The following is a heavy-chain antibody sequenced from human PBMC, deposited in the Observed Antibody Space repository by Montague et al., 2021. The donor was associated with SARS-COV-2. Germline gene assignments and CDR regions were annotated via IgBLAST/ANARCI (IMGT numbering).Heavy chain of an antibody. CDR2: IYHSGST. CDR1: GGSIRSSSHF. V-gene: IGHV4-39*07. J-gene: IGHJ5*02. D-gene: IGHD3-10*01. CDR3: ARDCYDYGSGSYQRWFDP. Sequence: SETLSLTCTVSGGSIRSSSHFWGWIRQPPGKGLEWIGSIYHSGSTYYNPSLKSRVTISVDTSKNQFSLKLSSVTAADTAVYYCARDCYDYGSGSYQRWFDPWGQGTLVTVSS.